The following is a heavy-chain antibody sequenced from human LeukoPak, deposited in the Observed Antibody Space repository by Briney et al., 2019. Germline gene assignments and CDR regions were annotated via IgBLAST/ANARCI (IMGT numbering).Heavy chain of an antibody. Sequence: PGGSLRLSCAASGFTFSSYSMNWVRQAPGKGLEWVSYISSSSSTIYYADSVKGRFTISRDNAKNSLYLQMNSLRAEDTAVYYCARDQYYDFWSGYYPDLSYYYYYMDVWGKGTTVTVSS. D-gene: IGHD3-3*01. CDR2: ISSSSSTI. J-gene: IGHJ6*03. CDR3: ARDQYYDFWSGYYPDLSYYYYYMDV. V-gene: IGHV3-48*04. CDR1: GFTFSSYS.